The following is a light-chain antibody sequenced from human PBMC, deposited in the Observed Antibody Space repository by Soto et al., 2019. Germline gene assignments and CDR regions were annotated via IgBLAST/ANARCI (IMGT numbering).Light chain of an antibody. J-gene: IGKJ1*01. CDR2: RAS. CDR1: QSVDTW. Sequence: DIQMTQSPSTLSASIGDTVTITCRTSQSVDTWLAWYQHKAGKAPKLLIYRASSLATGVPSRFSGSGSGTALTFTITSLQLDDFATYYCLHYKDYSRVFGQGTQVEIK. V-gene: IGKV1-5*03. CDR3: LHYKDYSRV.